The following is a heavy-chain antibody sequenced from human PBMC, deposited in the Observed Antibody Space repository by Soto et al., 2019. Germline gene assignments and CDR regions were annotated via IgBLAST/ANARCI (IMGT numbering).Heavy chain of an antibody. V-gene: IGHV3-23*01. D-gene: IGHD6-13*01. Sequence: EVQVLEAGGGLVQPGGSLRLSCAASGFTFSSYAMSWVRQAPGKGLEWVSVISGSGDSTYYADSVRGRFTISRDNSKNTLYLQMNSLRAEDTAVYYCAKDRDGAAAGPTKFYGMDVWGQGTTVTVSS. CDR1: GFTFSSYA. J-gene: IGHJ6*02. CDR2: ISGSGDST. CDR3: AKDRDGAAAGPTKFYGMDV.